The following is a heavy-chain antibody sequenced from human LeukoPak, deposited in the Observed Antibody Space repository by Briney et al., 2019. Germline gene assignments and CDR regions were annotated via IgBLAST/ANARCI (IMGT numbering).Heavy chain of an antibody. Sequence: GGSLRLPFAASGFTFISYGMHWVRRAPGKGVGGGAVISYDGSNKYYADSVKGRFTISRDNSKNTLYLQMNSLRAEDTAVYYCAKVGGWYNLYYFDYWGQGTLVTVSS. V-gene: IGHV3-30*18. CDR2: ISYDGSNK. CDR3: AKVGGWYNLYYFDY. J-gene: IGHJ4*02. D-gene: IGHD6-19*01. CDR1: GFTFISYG.